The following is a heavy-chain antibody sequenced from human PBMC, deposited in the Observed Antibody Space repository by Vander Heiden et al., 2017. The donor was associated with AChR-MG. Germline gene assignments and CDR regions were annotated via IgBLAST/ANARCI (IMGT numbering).Heavy chain of an antibody. CDR1: AFPLNDYA. J-gene: IGHJ4*01. Sequence: EVQLVESGGGLVQPGRSLRLSCAAPAFPLNDYAMHWVRQAPGKGLEWVSGISWNSGSIGYADSVKGRFTISRDNAKNSLYLQMNSLRAEDTALYYCAKDAYDFWSGYPDYWGHGTLVTVSS. D-gene: IGHD3-3*01. V-gene: IGHV3-9*01. CDR2: ISWNSGSI. CDR3: AKDAYDFWSGYPDY.